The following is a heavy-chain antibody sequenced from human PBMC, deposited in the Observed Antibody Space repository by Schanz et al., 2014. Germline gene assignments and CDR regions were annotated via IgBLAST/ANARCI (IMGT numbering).Heavy chain of an antibody. CDR3: AKQIHYDILTVTRN. CDR1: GFTLSSYA. CDR2: ISYDGRNK. Sequence: QVQLVESGGGVVQPGRSLRLSCAAYGFTLSSYAMHWVRQAPGKGLEWVAVISYDGRNKYYADSVKGRFTISRDNSKNTLYLQMNSLRAEDTAVYYCAKQIHYDILTVTRNWGQGTLVTDSS. J-gene: IGHJ4*02. V-gene: IGHV3-30-3*01. D-gene: IGHD3-9*01.